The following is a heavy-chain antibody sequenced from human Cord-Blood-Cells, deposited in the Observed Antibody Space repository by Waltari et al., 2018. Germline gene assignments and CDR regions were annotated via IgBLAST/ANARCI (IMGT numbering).Heavy chain of an antibody. CDR3: ARVGNYYGSGSFDY. V-gene: IGHV3-21*01. D-gene: IGHD3-10*01. CDR1: GFTFSSYS. J-gene: IGHJ4*02. CDR2: ISSSSSYI. Sequence: EVQLVESGGGLVKPGGSLSPSCAASGFTFSSYSMNWVHQAPGKGLEWVSSISSSSSYIYYADSVKGRLTISRDNAKNSLYLQMNSLRAEDTAVYYCARVGNYYGSGSFDYWGQGTLVTVSS.